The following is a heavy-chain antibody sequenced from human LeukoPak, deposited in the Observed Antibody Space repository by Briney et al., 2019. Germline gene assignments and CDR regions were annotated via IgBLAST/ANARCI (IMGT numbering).Heavy chain of an antibody. J-gene: IGHJ4*02. CDR2: VSGSGGNT. CDR1: GFTFSSCA. V-gene: IGHV3-23*01. CDR3: ATRNEYYYDSLYY. D-gene: IGHD3-22*01. Sequence: GGSLRLSCAASGFTFSSCAMNWVRQAPGKGLEWVSAVSGSGGNTYYADSVKGRFTISRDNSKNTLYLQMSSLRAEDTAVYYCATRNEYYYDSLYYWGQGTLVTVSS.